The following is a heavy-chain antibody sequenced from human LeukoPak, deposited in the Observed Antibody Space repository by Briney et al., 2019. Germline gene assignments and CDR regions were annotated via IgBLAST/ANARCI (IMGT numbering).Heavy chain of an antibody. CDR1: GFTFSSYA. J-gene: IGHJ5*02. CDR2: ISYDGSNK. CDR3: ATHLPGGGDNWFDP. Sequence: TGRSLRLSCAASGFTFSSYAMHWVRQAPGKGLEWVAVISYDGSNKYYADSVKGRFTISRDNSKNTLYLQMNSLRAKDTAVYYCATHLPGGGDNWFDPWGQGTLVIVSS. V-gene: IGHV3-30-3*01.